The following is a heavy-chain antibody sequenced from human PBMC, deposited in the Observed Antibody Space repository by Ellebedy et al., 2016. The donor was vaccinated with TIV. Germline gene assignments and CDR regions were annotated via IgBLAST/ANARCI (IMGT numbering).Heavy chain of an antibody. V-gene: IGHV5-51*01. D-gene: IGHD3-10*01. CDR2: IYPGDSDT. J-gene: IGHJ4*02. Sequence: PGGSLRLSCKGSGYSFTSYWIGWVRPMPGKGLEWMGIIYPGDSDTRYSPSFQGQVTISADKSISTAYLQCSSLKASDTAMYYCYCHGSGTEFDYWGQGTLVTVSS. CDR1: GYSFTSYW. CDR3: YCHGSGTEFDY.